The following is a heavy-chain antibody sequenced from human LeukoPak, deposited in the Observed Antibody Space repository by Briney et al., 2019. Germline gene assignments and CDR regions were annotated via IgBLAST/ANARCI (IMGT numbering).Heavy chain of an antibody. CDR2: RNPNSGNT. D-gene: IGHD2-15*01. J-gene: IGHJ4*02. V-gene: IGHV1-8*01. Sequence: ASVKVSCKASGYTFTSYDINWLGQATGQGLDWMGWRNPNSGNTGYAQKFQARVTMTRNSHITTAYMELSSLRSEDTAVYYCARRHGRCSDGSCYYPDYWGQGTLVTVSS. CDR1: GYTFTSYD. CDR3: ARRHGRCSDGSCYYPDY.